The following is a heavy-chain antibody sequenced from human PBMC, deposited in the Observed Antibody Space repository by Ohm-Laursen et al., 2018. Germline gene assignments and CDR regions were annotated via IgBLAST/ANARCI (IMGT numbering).Heavy chain of an antibody. V-gene: IGHV1-46*01. CDR3: ARDKVYGDLSWSKYRPYYFDS. D-gene: IGHD4-17*01. CDR1: GFTFTSYF. CDR2: INPTDDST. Sequence: ASVKVSCKASGFTFTSYFLHWVRQAPGQGLEWMEIINPTDDSTFITQKFQGRVSMTRDTSTSTVYMELTSLRSEDTAVYYCARDKVYGDLSWSKYRPYYFDSWGQGTLVTVSS. J-gene: IGHJ4*02.